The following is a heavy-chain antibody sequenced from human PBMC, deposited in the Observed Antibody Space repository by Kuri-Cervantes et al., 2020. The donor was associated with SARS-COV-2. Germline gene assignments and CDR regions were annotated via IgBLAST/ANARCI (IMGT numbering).Heavy chain of an antibody. CDR1: GFTFSSYS. CDR3: ARENLYCSGGSCYFDY. CDR2: ISSSSSYI. Sequence: GGSLRPSWAVSGFTFSSYSMNWVRQAPGKGLEWVSSISSSSSYIYYADSVKGRFTISRDNAKNSLYLQMNSLRAEDTAVYYCARENLYCSGGSCYFDYWGQGTLVTVSS. D-gene: IGHD2-15*01. J-gene: IGHJ4*02. V-gene: IGHV3-21*01.